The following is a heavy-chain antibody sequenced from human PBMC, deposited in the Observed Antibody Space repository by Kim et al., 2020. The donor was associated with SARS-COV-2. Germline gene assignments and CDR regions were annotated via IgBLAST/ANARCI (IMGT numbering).Heavy chain of an antibody. Sequence: ASVKVSCKASGYTFTGYYMHWVRQAPGQGLEWMGWINPNSGGTNYAQKFQGRVTMTRDTSISTAYMELSRLRSDDTAVYYCARSLSYYDYVWGSYRYGNFDYWGQGTLVTVSS. J-gene: IGHJ4*02. CDR2: INPNSGGT. D-gene: IGHD3-16*02. CDR3: ARSLSYYDYVWGSYRYGNFDY. V-gene: IGHV1-2*02. CDR1: GYTFTGYY.